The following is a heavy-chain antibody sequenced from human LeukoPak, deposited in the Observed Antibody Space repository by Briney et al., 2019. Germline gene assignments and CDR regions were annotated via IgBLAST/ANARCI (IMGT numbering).Heavy chain of an antibody. CDR3: ARHGYYYDSRGDAAFDI. V-gene: IGHV4-59*08. D-gene: IGHD3-22*01. CDR2: IYYSGST. Sequence: SEILSLTCTVSGGSISSYYWSWIRQPPGKGLEWIGYIYYSGSTNYNPSLKSRVTISVDTSKNQFSLKLSSVTAADTAVYYCARHGYYYDSRGDAAFDIWGQGTMVTVSS. J-gene: IGHJ3*02. CDR1: GGSISSYY.